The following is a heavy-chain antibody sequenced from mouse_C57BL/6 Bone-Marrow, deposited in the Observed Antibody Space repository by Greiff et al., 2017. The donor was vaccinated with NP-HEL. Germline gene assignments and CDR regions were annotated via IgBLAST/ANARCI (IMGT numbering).Heavy chain of an antibody. Sequence: EVNVVESGEGLVKPGGSLKLSCAASGFTFSSYAMSWVRQTPEKRLEWVAYISSGGDYIYYADTVKGRFTISRDNARNTLYLQMSSLKSEDTAMYYCTRFYYYFDYWGQGTTLTVSS. J-gene: IGHJ2*01. V-gene: IGHV5-9-1*02. CDR2: ISSGGDYI. CDR3: TRFYYYFDY. D-gene: IGHD2-3*01. CDR1: GFTFSSYA.